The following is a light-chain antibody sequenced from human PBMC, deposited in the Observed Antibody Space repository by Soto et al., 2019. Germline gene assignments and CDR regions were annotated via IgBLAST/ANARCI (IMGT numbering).Light chain of an antibody. CDR3: XXYGS. CDR2: DAS. CDR1: QDISNY. J-gene: IGKJ4*01. V-gene: IGKV1-33*01. Sequence: DIQMTQSPSSLSASVGDRVTITCQASQDISNYLNWYQQKPGKAPKLLIYDASNLETGVPSRFSGSGSGTDFTFTISSLQPEDIATYYCXXYGSXGGG.